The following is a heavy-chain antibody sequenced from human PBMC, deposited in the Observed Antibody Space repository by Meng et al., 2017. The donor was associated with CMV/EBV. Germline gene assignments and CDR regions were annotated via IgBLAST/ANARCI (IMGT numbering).Heavy chain of an antibody. Sequence: GESLKISCAASGFTFDAYGMSWVRQAPGKGLEWVSGINWNGGSTGYADSVKGRFTISRNNAKNSLYLQMNSLRAEDTALYHCAKVAAAGDFEYWGQGTLVTVSS. J-gene: IGHJ4*02. D-gene: IGHD6-13*01. V-gene: IGHV3-20*01. CDR2: INWNGGST. CDR3: AKVAAAGDFEY. CDR1: GFTFDAYG.